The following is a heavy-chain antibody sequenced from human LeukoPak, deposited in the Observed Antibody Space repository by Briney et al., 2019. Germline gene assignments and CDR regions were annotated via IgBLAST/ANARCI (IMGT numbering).Heavy chain of an antibody. CDR1: GFTFSSYW. Sequence: GGSLRLSCAASGFTFSSYWMSWVRQAPGKGLEWVANIKQDGSEKYYVDSVKGRFTISRDNAKNSLYLQMNSLRAEDTAVYHCARGIVGATKRNYYYGMDVWGQGTTVTVSS. V-gene: IGHV3-7*01. CDR2: IKQDGSEK. CDR3: ARGIVGATKRNYYYGMDV. D-gene: IGHD1-26*01. J-gene: IGHJ6*02.